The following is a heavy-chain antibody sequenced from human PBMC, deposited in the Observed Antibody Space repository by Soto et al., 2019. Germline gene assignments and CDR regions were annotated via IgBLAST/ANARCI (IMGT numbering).Heavy chain of an antibody. CDR3: ARFDCGVVPYYYYGMDV. J-gene: IGHJ6*02. Sequence: QVQLVQSGAEVKKPGASVKVSCKASGYTFTSYDINWVRQATGQGLEWMGWMNPNSGNTGYAQKFQGRVTMTRNTSIRTAYMKPSSLRSEDTAVYYCARFDCGVVPYYYYGMDVCGQGTTVTVSS. CDR1: GYTFTSYD. D-gene: IGHD3-3*01. CDR2: MNPNSGNT. V-gene: IGHV1-8*01.